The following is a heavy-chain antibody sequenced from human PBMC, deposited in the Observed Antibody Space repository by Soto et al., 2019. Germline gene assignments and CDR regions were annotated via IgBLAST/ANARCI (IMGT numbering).Heavy chain of an antibody. V-gene: IGHV1-69*13. CDR2: IIPIFGTA. CDR3: ARGPGSNSGFY. J-gene: IGHJ4*01. D-gene: IGHD4-4*01. CDR1: GGTFSSYA. Sequence: ASVKVSCKASGGTFSSYAISWVRQAPGQGLEWMGGIIPIFGTANYAQKFQGRVTITADESTSTAYMELSSLKASDSAMYYCARGPGSNSGFYWGHGTRVTVSS.